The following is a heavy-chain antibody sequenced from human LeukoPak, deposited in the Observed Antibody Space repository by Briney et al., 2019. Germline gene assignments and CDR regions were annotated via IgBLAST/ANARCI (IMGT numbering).Heavy chain of an antibody. J-gene: IGHJ3*02. D-gene: IGHD2-8*02. V-gene: IGHV1-69*02. CDR1: GGLFSSYT. CDR3: ARVLGVAREDALDI. CDR2: IIPIFGLV. Sequence: GASVKVSCKASGGLFSSYTVNWVRQAPGQGLEWMGRIIPIFGLVNYAQKFQGRVAITADMSTSTAYMEMSSLRTEDTAVYFCARVLGVAREDALDIWGQGTMVTVSS.